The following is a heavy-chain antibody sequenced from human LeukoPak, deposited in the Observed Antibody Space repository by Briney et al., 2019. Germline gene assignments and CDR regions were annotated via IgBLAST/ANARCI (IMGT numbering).Heavy chain of an antibody. V-gene: IGHV4-59*01. Sequence: SETLSLTCTVSGGSISSYYWSWIRQPPGKGLEWIGYISYSGSTNYNPSLKSRVTISVDTSKTQFSLKLSSVTAADTAVYYCARAGFMITFGGVIALHPFDYWGQGTLVTVSS. CDR2: ISYSGST. CDR3: ARAGFMITFGGVIALHPFDY. CDR1: GGSISSYY. J-gene: IGHJ4*02. D-gene: IGHD3-16*02.